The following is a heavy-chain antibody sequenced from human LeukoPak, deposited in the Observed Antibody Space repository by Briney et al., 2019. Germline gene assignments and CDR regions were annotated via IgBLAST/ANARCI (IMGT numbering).Heavy chain of an antibody. D-gene: IGHD3-10*01. V-gene: IGHV3-23*01. CDR1: GFTFSTYA. Sequence: GGSLRLSCAASGFTFSTYAMSWVRQSPGKGLEWVSPLSSSASSIYYADSVKGRFTISRDNSKNTLFLQMNSLRVEDTPIYYCAKDPGSGTSYWGQGTLVTVSS. J-gene: IGHJ4*02. CDR2: LSSSASSI. CDR3: AKDPGSGTSY.